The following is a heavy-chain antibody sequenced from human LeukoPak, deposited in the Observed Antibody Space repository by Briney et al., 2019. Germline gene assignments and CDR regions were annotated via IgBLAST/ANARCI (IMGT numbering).Heavy chain of an antibody. V-gene: IGHV3-48*03. J-gene: IGHJ6*03. CDR3: ARDATTAVGWVYMDV. CDR2: ISTGGNTI. CDR1: GFTFSIYE. D-gene: IGHD1-1*01. Sequence: GGSLRLSCAASGFTFSIYEMNWVRQAPGKGLEWLSHISTGGNTIHYANSVEGRFTISRDDAKNSLYLQMNSLRVEDTALYFCARDATTAVGWVYMDVWGKGTTVTISS.